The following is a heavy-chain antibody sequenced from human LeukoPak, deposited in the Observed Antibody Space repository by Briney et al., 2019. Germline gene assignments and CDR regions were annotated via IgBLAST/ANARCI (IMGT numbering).Heavy chain of an antibody. V-gene: IGHV4-34*01. CDR3: ASYGDYYFDY. J-gene: IGHJ4*02. CDR1: GGSFSGYY. CDR2: INHSGST. Sequence: PSETLSLTCAVYGGSFSGYYWSWLRQPPGKGLEWIGEINHSGSTNYNPSLKSRVTLSVDTSKNQFSLKLSSVTAADTAVYYCASYGDYYFDYWGQGTLVTVSS. D-gene: IGHD4-17*01.